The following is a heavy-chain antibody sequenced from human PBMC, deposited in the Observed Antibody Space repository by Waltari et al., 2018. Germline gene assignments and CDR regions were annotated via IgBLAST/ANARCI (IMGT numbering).Heavy chain of an antibody. Sequence: QVQLQQWGAGLLKPSETLSLTCAVYGGSFSGYYWSWIRQPPGKGLEWIGEINHSGSTNYNPSLKSRVTISVDTSKNQFSLKLSSVTAADTAVYYCAISGHGYWEVRPFDYWGQGTLVTVSS. J-gene: IGHJ4*02. V-gene: IGHV4-34*01. CDR3: AISGHGYWEVRPFDY. CDR2: INHSGST. D-gene: IGHD2-2*03. CDR1: GGSFSGYY.